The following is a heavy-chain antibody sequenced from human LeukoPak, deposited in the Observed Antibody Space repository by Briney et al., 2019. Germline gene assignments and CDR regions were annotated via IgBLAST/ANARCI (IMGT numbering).Heavy chain of an antibody. Sequence: SVKVSCKASGDTFSSYAISWVRQAPGQGLEWMGGIIPMFGTADYGQKLQGRVTITADESTRTAYMELSSLRSEDTAVYYCARDSRRWELQNYYYYMDVWGKGTTVTIS. J-gene: IGHJ6*03. D-gene: IGHD3-10*01. CDR1: GDTFSSYA. V-gene: IGHV1-69*13. CDR2: IIPMFGTA. CDR3: ARDSRRWELQNYYYYMDV.